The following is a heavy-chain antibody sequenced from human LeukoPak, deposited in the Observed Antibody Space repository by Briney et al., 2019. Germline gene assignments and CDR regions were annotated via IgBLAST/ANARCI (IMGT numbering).Heavy chain of an antibody. Sequence: SETLSLTCTVSGGSISSYYWSWIRQPAGKGLEWIGRIYTSGSTNYNPSLKSRVTMSVDTSKNQFSLKLSSVTAADTAVYYCARDHVEGYCSGGSCRPVYYFDYWGQGTLVTVSS. CDR2: IYTSGST. CDR3: ARDHVEGYCSGGSCRPVYYFDY. J-gene: IGHJ4*02. D-gene: IGHD2-15*01. CDR1: GGSISSYY. V-gene: IGHV4-4*07.